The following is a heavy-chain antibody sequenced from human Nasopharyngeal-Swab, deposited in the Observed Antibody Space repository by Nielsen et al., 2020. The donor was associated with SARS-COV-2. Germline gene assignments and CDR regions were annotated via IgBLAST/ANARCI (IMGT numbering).Heavy chain of an antibody. CDR2: TSAGTSST. V-gene: IGHV3-48*01. CDR3: ARERNHYYLDY. J-gene: IGHJ4*02. CDR1: GFTLSVYS. D-gene: IGHD1-14*01. Sequence: GVLKISCAASGFTLSVYSVNWVRQAPGKGLEWVSDTSAGTSSTDYADSVKGRFTVSRDIVKNSLYLQLNSLRAEDTAVYYCARERNHYYLDYWGQGTLVTVSS.